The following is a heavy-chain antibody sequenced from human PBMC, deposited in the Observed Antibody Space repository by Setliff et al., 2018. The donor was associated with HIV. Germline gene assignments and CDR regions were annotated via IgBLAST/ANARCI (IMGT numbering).Heavy chain of an antibody. CDR3: ARQTATGTSATFDS. V-gene: IGHV4-4*07. CDR2: THASGTT. Sequence: PSETLSLTCTGSGGSISGDFWTWIRQPAGEGLEWIGRTHASGTTQCEPSLKNRCSMSIDTSKNQFSLKLSSVTAADTAVYYCARQTATGTSATFDSWGQGSLVTVSS. J-gene: IGHJ4*02. D-gene: IGHD2-21*02. CDR1: GGSISGDF.